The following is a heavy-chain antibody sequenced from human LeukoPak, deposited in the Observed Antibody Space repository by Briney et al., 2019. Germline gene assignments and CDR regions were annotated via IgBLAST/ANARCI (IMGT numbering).Heavy chain of an antibody. CDR2: IWFDGSNE. J-gene: IGHJ4*02. CDR1: GFTFSSFG. CDR3: ARIHSYDSSGYWDDY. D-gene: IGHD3-22*01. V-gene: IGHV3-33*01. Sequence: GGSLRLSCAASGFTFSSFGMHWVRQAPGKGLEWVAVIWFDGSNEYYAESVKGRFTISRDNSKNTLYLQMNSLRAEDTAVYYCARIHSYDSSGYWDDYWGQGTLVTVSS.